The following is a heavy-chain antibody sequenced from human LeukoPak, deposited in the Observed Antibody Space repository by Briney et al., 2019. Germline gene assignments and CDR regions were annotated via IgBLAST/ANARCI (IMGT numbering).Heavy chain of an antibody. Sequence: GGSLRISCGASGFVFSNYWMNWVRQAPGKGLEWMANINYDGSDKYYVDSVKGRFTISRDNAKNSLYLQMNSLRVEDTAVYYCVRLEVTIPDSYWGQGTLVTVSS. V-gene: IGHV3-7*01. CDR1: GFVFSNYW. D-gene: IGHD2-21*02. CDR3: VRLEVTIPDSY. J-gene: IGHJ4*02. CDR2: INYDGSDK.